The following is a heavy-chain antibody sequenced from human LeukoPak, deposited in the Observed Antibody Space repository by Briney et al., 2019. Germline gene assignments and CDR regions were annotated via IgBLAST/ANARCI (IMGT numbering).Heavy chain of an antibody. CDR1: GFSFSNYW. D-gene: IGHD3-3*01. V-gene: IGHV3-23*01. Sequence: GGSLRLSCAASGFSFSNYWFHWVRQAPGKGLEWVSAIRFSNDNTHYADSVKGRFIVSRDNSKNTVYLQMNSLRAEDTAVYYCARLPWSDFPYWGQGTLVTVSS. J-gene: IGHJ4*02. CDR2: IRFSNDNT. CDR3: ARLPWSDFPY.